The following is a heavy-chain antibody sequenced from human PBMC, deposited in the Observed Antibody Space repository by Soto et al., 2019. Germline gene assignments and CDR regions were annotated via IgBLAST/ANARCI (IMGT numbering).Heavy chain of an antibody. CDR1: GYSLTSYW. CDR2: IDPGDSDT. V-gene: IGHV5-51*01. CDR3: ASVAVGNSFDP. J-gene: IGHJ5*02. D-gene: IGHD1-26*01. Sequence: GESLKISCKGSGYSLTSYWIGWVRQMPGKGLEWRGIIDPGDSDTRYSPSFQGQVTISADKSISTADLQWSSLKASDTAMYSCASVAVGNSFDPCGQGPLVTVSS.